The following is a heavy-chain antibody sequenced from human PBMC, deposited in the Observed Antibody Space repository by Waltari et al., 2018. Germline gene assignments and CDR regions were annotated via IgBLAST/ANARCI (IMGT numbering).Heavy chain of an antibody. V-gene: IGHV3-7*01. CDR1: GFTFSSYW. J-gene: IGHJ4*02. CDR2: IRQDGSEK. D-gene: IGHD6-19*01. Sequence: EVQLVESGGGLVQPGGSLRLSCAPSGFTFSSYWMSWVRQAPGKGLEWGANIRQDGSEKYYVDSVKGRFTISRDNAKNSLYLQMNSLRAEDTAVYYCASTSSGWHQYFDYWGQGTLVTVSS. CDR3: ASTSSGWHQYFDY.